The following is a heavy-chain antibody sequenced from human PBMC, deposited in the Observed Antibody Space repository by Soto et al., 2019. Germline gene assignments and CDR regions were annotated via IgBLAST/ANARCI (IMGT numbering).Heavy chain of an antibody. Sequence: EVQLVESGGGLVQPGGSLRLSCAASGFTFSSYWMHWVRQAPGKGLVWVSRINSDGSSTSYADSVKGRFTISRDNAKNTLYLQMNSLRAEDMAVYYCARGYSSGWYAGYFDLWGRGTLVTVSS. D-gene: IGHD6-19*01. J-gene: IGHJ2*01. CDR3: ARGYSSGWYAGYFDL. CDR2: INSDGSST. CDR1: GFTFSSYW. V-gene: IGHV3-74*01.